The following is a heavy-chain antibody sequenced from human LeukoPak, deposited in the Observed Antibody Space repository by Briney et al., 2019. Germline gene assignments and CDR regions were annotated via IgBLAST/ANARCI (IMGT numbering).Heavy chain of an antibody. CDR1: GFTFNTYG. V-gene: IGHV3-23*01. D-gene: IGHD3-3*01. CDR2: ISSIDGST. J-gene: IGHJ1*01. Sequence: GGSLRLSCAASGFTFNTYGMNWVRQAPGKGLEWVSGISSIDGSTYYADSVKGRFTISRDNAKSSLYLQMKSLRAEDTAVYYCVRDVAYDFRNPYRYFQHWGQGTLVTVSS. CDR3: VRDVAYDFRNPYRYFQH.